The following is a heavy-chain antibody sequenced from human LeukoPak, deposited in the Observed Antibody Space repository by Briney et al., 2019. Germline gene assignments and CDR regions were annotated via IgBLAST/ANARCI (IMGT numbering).Heavy chain of an antibody. V-gene: IGHV4-59*01. CDR2: IYYSGST. J-gene: IGHJ5*02. CDR3: ARSRAFNSGAFDP. D-gene: IGHD1-26*01. Sequence: SETLSLTCTVSGGSINSYYWSWIRQPPGKGLEWIGSIYYSGSTNYNPSLKSRVTTSVDTSKNQFSLRLNSVTAADTAVYYCARSRAFNSGAFDPWGQGSLVTVSS. CDR1: GGSINSYY.